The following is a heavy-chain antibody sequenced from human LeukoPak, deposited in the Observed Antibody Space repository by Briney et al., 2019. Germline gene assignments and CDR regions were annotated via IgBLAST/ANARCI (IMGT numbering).Heavy chain of an antibody. CDR2: IIPIFGTA. D-gene: IGHD3-3*01. V-gene: IGHV1-69*13. J-gene: IGHJ5*02. Sequence: GASVKVSCKASGGTFSSYAISRVRQAPGQGLEWMGGIIPIFGTANYAQKFQGRVTITADESTSTAYMELSSLRSEDTAVYYCARDDFWSGYPSRFDPWGQGTLVTVSS. CDR1: GGTFSSYA. CDR3: ARDDFWSGYPSRFDP.